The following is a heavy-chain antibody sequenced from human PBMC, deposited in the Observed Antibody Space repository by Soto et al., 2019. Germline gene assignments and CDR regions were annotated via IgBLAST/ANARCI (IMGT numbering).Heavy chain of an antibody. Sequence: SETLSLTCTVSGGSISSSSYYWGWIRQPPGKGLEWIGSIYYSGSTYYNTSLKSRVTISVDTSKNQFSLKLSSVTAADTAVYYCASLYSSGWDQPLDYWGQGTLVTVSS. CDR3: ASLYSSGWDQPLDY. D-gene: IGHD6-19*01. J-gene: IGHJ4*02. CDR1: GGSISSSSYY. CDR2: IYYSGST. V-gene: IGHV4-39*01.